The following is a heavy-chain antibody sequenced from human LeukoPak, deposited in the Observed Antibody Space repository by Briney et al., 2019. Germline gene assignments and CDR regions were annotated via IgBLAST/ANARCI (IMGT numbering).Heavy chain of an antibody. Sequence: SETLSLTCAVSGGSISSGDYYWSWIRQPPGKGLEWIGYIYYSGSTYYNPSLKSRVTISVDTSKNQFSLKLSSVTAADTAVYYCVRDQGDYGDYAFDYWGQGTLVTVSS. CDR3: VRDQGDYGDYAFDY. D-gene: IGHD4-17*01. CDR1: GGSISSGDYY. V-gene: IGHV4-30-4*01. J-gene: IGHJ4*02. CDR2: IYYSGST.